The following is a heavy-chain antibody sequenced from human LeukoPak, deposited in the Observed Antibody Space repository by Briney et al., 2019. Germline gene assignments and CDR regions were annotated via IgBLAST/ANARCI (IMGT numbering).Heavy chain of an antibody. Sequence: PGGSLRLSCAASGFTFSYYGMNWVRQAPGKGLEWLSYISDSGDTIYYADSVKGRSTISRDNAKNSLYLQMNSLRAEDTAIYYCARVHIVGATPSDFWGQGTLVTVSS. J-gene: IGHJ4*02. D-gene: IGHD1-26*01. CDR3: ARVHIVGATPSDF. V-gene: IGHV3-48*03. CDR2: ISDSGDTI. CDR1: GFTFSYYG.